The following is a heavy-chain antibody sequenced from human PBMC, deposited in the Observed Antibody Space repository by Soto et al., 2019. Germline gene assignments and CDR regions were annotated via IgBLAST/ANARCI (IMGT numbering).Heavy chain of an antibody. V-gene: IGHV3-23*01. CDR1: GFTFSSYA. Sequence: TGGSLRLSCAASGFTFSSYAMSWVRQAPGKGLEWVSAISGSGGSTYYADSVKGRFTISRDNSKNTLYLQMNSLRAEDTAVYYCAKSAPLQWLLYGDFDYWGQGTLVTVSS. D-gene: IGHD3-3*01. CDR2: ISGSGGST. J-gene: IGHJ4*02. CDR3: AKSAPLQWLLYGDFDY.